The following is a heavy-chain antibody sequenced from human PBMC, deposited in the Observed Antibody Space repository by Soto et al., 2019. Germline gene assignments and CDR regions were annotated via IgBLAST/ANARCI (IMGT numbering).Heavy chain of an antibody. CDR2: IKSKTDGGTT. CDR1: AFTFSNAW. J-gene: IGHJ4*02. D-gene: IGHD2-15*01. Sequence: PGGSLRLSCAASAFTFSNAWMSWVPQAPGKGLEWVGRIKSKTDGGTTDYAAPVKGRFTISRDDSKNTLYLQVNSLKTEDTAVYYCTTGAIVVVVTATPGGQGTLVTVSS. V-gene: IGHV3-15*01. CDR3: TTGAIVVVVTATP.